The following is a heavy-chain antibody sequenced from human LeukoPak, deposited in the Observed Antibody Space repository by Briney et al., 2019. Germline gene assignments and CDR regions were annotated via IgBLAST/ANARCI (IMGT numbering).Heavy chain of an antibody. D-gene: IGHD1-14*01. J-gene: IGHJ4*02. V-gene: IGHV1-2*02. CDR2: INPNSGGT. CDR1: GYTFTGYY. Sequence: ASVKVSCKASGYTFTGYYMYWVRQAPGQGLEWMGWINPNSGGTNYAQKFQGRVTMTRDTSITTAYMELSRLRSDDTAVYYCARDGALGGPGDFDYWGQGTLVTVPS. CDR3: ARDGALGGPGDFDY.